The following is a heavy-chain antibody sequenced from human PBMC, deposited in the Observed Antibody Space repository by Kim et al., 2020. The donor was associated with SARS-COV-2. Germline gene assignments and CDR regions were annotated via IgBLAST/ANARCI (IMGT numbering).Heavy chain of an antibody. J-gene: IGHJ2*01. CDR1: GGSVSSGGYY. CDR2: IFYSGST. CDR3: ARDYGDYYWYFDL. Sequence: SETLSLTCTVSGGSVSSGGYYWTWIRQHPGKGLEWIGYIFYSGSTSYNPSLRSRLTISVDTSKNQFSLKLSSVTAADTAVYYCARDYGDYYWYFDLWGRGTLVTVSS. V-gene: IGHV4-31*03. D-gene: IGHD4-17*01.